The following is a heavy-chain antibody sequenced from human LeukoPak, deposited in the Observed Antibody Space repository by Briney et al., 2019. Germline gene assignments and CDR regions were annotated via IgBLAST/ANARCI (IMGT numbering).Heavy chain of an antibody. D-gene: IGHD3-22*01. CDR2: ISSSSSTI. J-gene: IGHJ1*01. Sequence: GGSLRLSCAASGFTFSSYSMNWVRQAPGKGLEWVSYISSSSSTIYYADSVKGRFTISRDNAKNSLYLQMNSLRAEDTAVYYCARDGGWDYDSSCYYCGAGFQHWGQGTLVTVSS. CDR1: GFTFSSYS. CDR3: ARDGGWDYDSSCYYCGAGFQH. V-gene: IGHV3-48*01.